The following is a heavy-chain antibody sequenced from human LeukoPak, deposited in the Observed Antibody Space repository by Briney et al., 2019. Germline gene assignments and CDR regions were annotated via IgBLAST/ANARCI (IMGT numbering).Heavy chain of an antibody. V-gene: IGHV3-48*04. CDR1: GFTFSSYS. D-gene: IGHD3-10*01. J-gene: IGHJ3*02. CDR2: ISGSSSAI. CDR3: ARDHGEGAFDI. Sequence: GGSLRLSCAASGFTFSSYSMNWVRQAPGKGLEWVSYISGSSSAIYYADSVKGRFTISRDNAKNSLYLQMNSLRAEDTAVYYCARDHGEGAFDIWGQGTMVTVSS.